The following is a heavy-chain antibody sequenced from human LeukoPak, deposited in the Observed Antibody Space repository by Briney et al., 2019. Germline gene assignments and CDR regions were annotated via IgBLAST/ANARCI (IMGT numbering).Heavy chain of an antibody. J-gene: IGHJ4*02. CDR1: GGSFSGYY. Sequence: SETLSLTCAVYGGSFSGYYWSWIRQPPGRGLEWIGEINHSGSTNYNPSLKSRVTISVDTSKNQFSLKLSSVTAADTAVYYCARGEDGYNFGGQGTLVTVSS. D-gene: IGHD5-24*01. CDR2: INHSGST. CDR3: ARGEDGYNF. V-gene: IGHV4-34*01.